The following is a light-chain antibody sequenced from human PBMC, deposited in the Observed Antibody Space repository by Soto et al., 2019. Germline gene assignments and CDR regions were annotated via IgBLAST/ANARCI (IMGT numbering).Light chain of an antibody. V-gene: IGLV2-14*01. J-gene: IGLJ2*01. Sequence: QSARTQPASVSGSPGQSITISCTGTNSDVGTYNYVSWYQQHPGKAPKFVVYEVSDRPSGVSDRFSGSKSGNTASLTISGLQAEDEADYYCSSYTTSSTLVFGGGTKVTVL. CDR2: EVS. CDR1: NSDVGTYNY. CDR3: SSYTTSSTLV.